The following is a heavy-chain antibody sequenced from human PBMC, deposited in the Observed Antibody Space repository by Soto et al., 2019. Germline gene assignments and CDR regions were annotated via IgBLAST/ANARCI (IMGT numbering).Heavy chain of an antibody. CDR1: GGSISSSSYY. CDR3: ARPANSAVAEDHWFDP. V-gene: IGHV4-39*01. D-gene: IGHD6-19*01. Sequence: QLQLQESGPGLVKPSETLSLTCTVSGGSISSSSYYWGWIRQPPGKGLEWIGSIYYSGSTYYNPSLKSRVTISVDTSKNQFSLKLSSVTAADTAVYYCARPANSAVAEDHWFDPWGQGTLVTVSS. J-gene: IGHJ5*02. CDR2: IYYSGST.